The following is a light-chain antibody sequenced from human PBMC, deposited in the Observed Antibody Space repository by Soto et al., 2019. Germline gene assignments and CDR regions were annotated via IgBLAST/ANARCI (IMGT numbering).Light chain of an antibody. CDR3: QQYGGSST. V-gene: IGKV3-20*01. CDR1: QSVSSNQ. CDR2: GAS. J-gene: IGKJ1*01. Sequence: VVTQSPASLSVSPGDRATLSCRASQSVSSNQLAWYQQKPGQAPSLLIYGASSRATGVPDRFSGSGSGTDFTLTISRLEPEDYAVYFCQQYGGSSTFGQGTKVDI.